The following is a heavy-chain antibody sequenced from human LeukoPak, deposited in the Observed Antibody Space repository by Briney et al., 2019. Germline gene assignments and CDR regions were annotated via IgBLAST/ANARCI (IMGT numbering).Heavy chain of an antibody. J-gene: IGHJ3*02. CDR2: IYYSDST. D-gene: IGHD6-13*01. CDR3: ARVAAPHAFDI. CDR1: GGSISNYF. V-gene: IGHV4-59*01. Sequence: SETLSLTCTVSGGSISNYFWSWIRQPPGKGLECIGYIYYSDSTNYNPSLKSRVTVSVDTSKNQFSLKLSSVTAADTAVYYCARVAAPHAFDIWGQGTMVTVSS.